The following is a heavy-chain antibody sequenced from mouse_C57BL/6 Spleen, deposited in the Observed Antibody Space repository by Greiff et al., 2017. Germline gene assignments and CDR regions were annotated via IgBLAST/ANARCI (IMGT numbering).Heavy chain of an antibody. J-gene: IGHJ1*03. CDR1: GYTFTSYW. V-gene: IGHV1-52*01. CDR3: ARRGMIWYFDV. D-gene: IGHD2-3*01. Sequence: QVHVKQPGAELVRPGSSVKLSCKASGYTFTSYWMHWVKQRPIQGLEWIGNIDPSDSETHYNQKFKDKATLTVDKSSSTAYMQLSSLTSEDSAVYYCARRGMIWYFDVWGKGTTVTVSS. CDR2: IDPSDSET.